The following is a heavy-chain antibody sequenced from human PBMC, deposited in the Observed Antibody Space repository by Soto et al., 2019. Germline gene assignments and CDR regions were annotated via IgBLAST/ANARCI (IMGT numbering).Heavy chain of an antibody. CDR3: ARPDFGDYWYFDL. CDR1: GGTFSSHT. J-gene: IGHJ2*01. Sequence: VKVSCKASGGTFSSHTFSWVRQAPGQGLEWMGRIIPALGTATYAQKFQGRVTITADESATTVYMELNSLRSEDTAVYYCARPDFGDYWYFDLWGRGTRVTVAS. V-gene: IGHV1-69*08. CDR2: IIPALGTA. D-gene: IGHD4-17*01.